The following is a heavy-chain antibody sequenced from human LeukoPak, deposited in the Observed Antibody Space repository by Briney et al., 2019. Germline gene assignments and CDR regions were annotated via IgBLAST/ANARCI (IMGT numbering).Heavy chain of an antibody. CDR3: ANQYSYGLFDN. D-gene: IGHD3-16*01. V-gene: IGHV3-23*01. Sequence: GGSLRLSCAASGFTFSDYAMTWVRRAPGKGLEWVSGISGSGRSTYYADSVKGHFTISRDNSKNTLYLQMNTLRAEDTAVYYCANQYSYGLFDNRGRGTLVTVSS. J-gene: IGHJ4*02. CDR2: ISGSGRST. CDR1: GFTFSDYA.